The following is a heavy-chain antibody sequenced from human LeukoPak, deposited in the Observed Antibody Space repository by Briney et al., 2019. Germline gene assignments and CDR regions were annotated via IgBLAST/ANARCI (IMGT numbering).Heavy chain of an antibody. CDR3: AKARLWELLAPFDY. V-gene: IGHV3-53*01. Sequence: GGSLRLSCAASGFTVSSNYMSWVRQAPGKGLEWVSVIYSGGSTYYADSVKGRFTISRDNSKNTLYLQMNSLSAEDTAVYYCAKARLWELLAPFDYWGQGTLVTVSS. CDR1: GFTVSSNY. CDR2: IYSGGST. D-gene: IGHD1-26*01. J-gene: IGHJ4*02.